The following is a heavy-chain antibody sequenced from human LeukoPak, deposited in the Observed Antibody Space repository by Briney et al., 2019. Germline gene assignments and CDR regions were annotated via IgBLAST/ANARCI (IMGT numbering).Heavy chain of an antibody. CDR2: INHSGST. CDR1: GGSFSGYY. V-gene: IGHV4-34*01. CDR3: ARGRKGLGYCSSTSCYRGYFDY. Sequence: PSETLSLTCAVYGGSFSGYYWSWIRQPPGKGLEWIGEINHSGSTNYNPSLKSRVTISVDTSKSQFSLKLSSVTAADTAVYYCARGRKGLGYCSSTSCYRGYFDYWGQGTLVTVSS. D-gene: IGHD2-2*02. J-gene: IGHJ4*02.